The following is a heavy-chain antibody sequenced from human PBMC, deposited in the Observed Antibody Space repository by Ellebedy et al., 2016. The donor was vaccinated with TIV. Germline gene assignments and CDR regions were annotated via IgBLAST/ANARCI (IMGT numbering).Heavy chain of an antibody. V-gene: IGHV1-18*01. CDR1: GYDFGSYS. J-gene: IGHJ4*02. CDR3: ATSATFIAGGRADY. D-gene: IGHD6-13*01. Sequence: AASVKVSCKASGYDFGSYSIAWVRQAPGQAPEWMGGSSAYNRNTHYAQRHQDRVTMTTDTSTSTAYMELRSLRSDDTAVYYCATSATFIAGGRADYWGQGTLVTVSS. CDR2: SSAYNRNT.